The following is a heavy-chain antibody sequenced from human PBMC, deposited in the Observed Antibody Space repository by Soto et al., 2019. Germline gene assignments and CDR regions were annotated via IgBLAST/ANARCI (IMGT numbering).Heavy chain of an antibody. J-gene: IGHJ6*02. CDR3: AREGSLRFLEWRPDYYYYGMDV. CDR2: IIPIFGTA. V-gene: IGHV1-69*13. D-gene: IGHD3-3*01. Sequence: GPSVKVSCKACGGTFSSYAISWVRQAPGQGLEWMGGIIPIFGTANYAQKCQGRVTITADESTSTAYMELSSLRSEDTAVYYCAREGSLRFLEWRPDYYYYGMDVWGQGTTVTVSS. CDR1: GGTFSSYA.